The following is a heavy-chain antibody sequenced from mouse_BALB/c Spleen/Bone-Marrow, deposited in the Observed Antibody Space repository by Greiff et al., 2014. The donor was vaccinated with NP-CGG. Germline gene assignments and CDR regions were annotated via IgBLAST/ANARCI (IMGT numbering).Heavy chain of an antibody. J-gene: IGHJ1*01. CDR2: ISSGSSTI. V-gene: IGHV5-17*02. CDR1: GFTFSSFG. Sequence: EVQLVESGGGLVQPGGSRKLSCAASGFTFSSFGMHWVRQAPEKGLEWVACISSGSSTIYYADTVKGRFTISRDNPKNTLFLQMTSLRSEDTAMYYCAREKDYYGHWYFDVWGAGTTVTVSS. D-gene: IGHD1-2*01. CDR3: AREKDYYGHWYFDV.